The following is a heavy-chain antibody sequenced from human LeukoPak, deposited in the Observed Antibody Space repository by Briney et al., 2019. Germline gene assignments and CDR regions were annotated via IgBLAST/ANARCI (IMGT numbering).Heavy chain of an antibody. CDR1: GYTFTSYD. J-gene: IGHJ4*02. Sequence: ASVKVSCKASGYTFTSYDINWVRQATGQGLEWMGWMNPNSGNTGCAQKFQGRVTMTRNTSISTAYMELSSLRSEDTAVYYCAREESVVAGTCDYWGQGTLATVSS. D-gene: IGHD6-19*01. V-gene: IGHV1-8*01. CDR3: AREESVVAGTCDY. CDR2: MNPNSGNT.